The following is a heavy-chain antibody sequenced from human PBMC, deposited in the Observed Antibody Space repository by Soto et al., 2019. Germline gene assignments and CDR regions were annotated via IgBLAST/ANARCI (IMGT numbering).Heavy chain of an antibody. V-gene: IGHV1-69*13. CDR1: GGTFSSYA. J-gene: IGHJ6*02. CDR2: IIPIFGTA. Sequence: SVKVSCKASGGTFSSYAISWVRQAPGQGLEWMGGIIPIFGTANYAQKFQGRVTITADESTSTAYMELSSLRSEDTAVYYCARGGSSSWYQRASNYYYYGMDVWGQGTTVTVSS. D-gene: IGHD6-13*01. CDR3: ARGGSSSWYQRASNYYYYGMDV.